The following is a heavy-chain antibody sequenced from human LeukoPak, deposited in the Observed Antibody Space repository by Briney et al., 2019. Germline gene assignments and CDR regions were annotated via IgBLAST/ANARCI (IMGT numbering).Heavy chain of an antibody. V-gene: IGHV4-4*07. CDR3: ARDRFIAAAGTVGKSWFDP. CDR1: GGSISSYY. J-gene: IGHJ5*02. D-gene: IGHD6-13*01. Sequence: SETLSLTCTVSGGSISSYYWSWIRQPAGKGLEWIGRIYISGSTNYNPSLKSRVTMSVDTSKNQFSLKLSSVTAADTAVYYCARDRFIAAAGTVGKSWFDPWGQGTLVTVSS. CDR2: IYISGST.